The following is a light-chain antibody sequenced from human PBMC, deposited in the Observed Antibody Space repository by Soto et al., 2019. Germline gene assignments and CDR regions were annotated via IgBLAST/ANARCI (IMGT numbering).Light chain of an antibody. V-gene: IGKV3D-15*01. CDR3: QQYNNWPIT. CDR2: GAS. Sequence: EIALTPSPGPLSLSPGERATLSCRASQSVTSNYLAWYQQRPGQAPRLLIFGASIRDTGIPARFSGSGSGTEFTLTISSLQSEDFAVYYCQQYNNWPITFGQGTRLEIK. J-gene: IGKJ5*01. CDR1: QSVTSN.